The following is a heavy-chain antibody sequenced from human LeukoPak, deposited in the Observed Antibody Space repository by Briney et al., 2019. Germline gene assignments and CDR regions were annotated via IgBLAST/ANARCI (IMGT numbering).Heavy chain of an antibody. V-gene: IGHV1-69*05. CDR2: IIPIFGTA. CDR1: GGTFSSYA. Sequence: SVKVSCKASGGTFSSYAISWVRQAPGQGLEWMGGIIPIFGTANYAQKFQGRVTITTGESTSAAYMELSSLRSEDTAVYYCARDAGYYDSSGYYPWGQGTLVTVSS. J-gene: IGHJ5*02. D-gene: IGHD3-22*01. CDR3: ARDAGYYDSSGYYP.